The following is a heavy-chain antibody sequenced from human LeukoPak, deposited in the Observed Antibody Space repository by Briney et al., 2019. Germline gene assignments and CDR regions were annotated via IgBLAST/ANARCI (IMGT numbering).Heavy chain of an antibody. CDR1: GFTFSSYA. CDR3: ARPRSDLYGMDV. Sequence: PGGSLRLSCAASGFTFSSYAMSWVRQAPGKGLEWVSYISDSGSTIYYADSVKGRFTISRDNAKNSLYLQMNSLRAEDTAIYYCARPRSDLYGMDVWGQGTTVTVSS. V-gene: IGHV3-48*03. CDR2: ISDSGSTI. J-gene: IGHJ6*02.